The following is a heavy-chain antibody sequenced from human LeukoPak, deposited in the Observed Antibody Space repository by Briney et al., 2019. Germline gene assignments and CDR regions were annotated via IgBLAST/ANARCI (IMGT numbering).Heavy chain of an antibody. CDR3: VRAILVRPSPLVY. Sequence: PGGSLRLSCAVSGFTFSSYEMNWVRQAPGKGLEWVSYISSSGSTIYYADSVKGRFTISRDNAKNSLYLQMNSLRAEDTAVYYCVRAILVRPSPLVYGGQGTLVTVSS. CDR2: ISSSGSTI. V-gene: IGHV3-48*03. J-gene: IGHJ4*02. D-gene: IGHD3-10*01. CDR1: GFTFSSYE.